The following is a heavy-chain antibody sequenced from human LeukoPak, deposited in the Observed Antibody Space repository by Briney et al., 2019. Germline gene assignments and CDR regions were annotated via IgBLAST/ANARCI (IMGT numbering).Heavy chain of an antibody. CDR3: AREAPYESFFDY. CDR1: GYTFTGYY. Sequence: ASVKVSCKASGYTFTGYYMHWVRQAPGQGLEWMGWINPNSGGTNYAQKFQGRVTMTRDTSISTAYMELGRLRSDDTAVYYCAREAPYESFFDYWGQGTLVTVSS. D-gene: IGHD3-22*01. V-gene: IGHV1-2*02. J-gene: IGHJ4*02. CDR2: INPNSGGT.